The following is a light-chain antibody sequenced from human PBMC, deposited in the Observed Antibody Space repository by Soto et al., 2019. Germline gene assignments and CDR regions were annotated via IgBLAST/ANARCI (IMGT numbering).Light chain of an antibody. CDR3: QQYGSPPRT. CDR1: QSVSSSF. CDR2: GAS. V-gene: IGKV3-20*01. Sequence: EIVLTQSPATLSLSPGERATLSCRASQSVSSSFLAWYQQKPRQAPRLLIYGASSRATGTPKRFSSSGSATDSTITISRLPAEDFAEYYCQQYGSPPRTFGQGTKVDIK. J-gene: IGKJ1*01.